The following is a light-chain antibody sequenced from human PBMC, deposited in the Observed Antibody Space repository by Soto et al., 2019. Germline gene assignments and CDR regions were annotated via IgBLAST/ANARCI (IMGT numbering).Light chain of an antibody. CDR1: QSISSW. J-gene: IGKJ4*01. V-gene: IGKV1-5*03. CDR2: NAS. Sequence: DIQMTQSPSTLSASVGDRVTITCRASQSISSWLAWYQKKPGKPPKLLIYNASNLESGVPSRFSGSGSGTEFTLTISSLQPDDFATYYCQKYNSYSRTFGGGTKVEIK. CDR3: QKYNSYSRT.